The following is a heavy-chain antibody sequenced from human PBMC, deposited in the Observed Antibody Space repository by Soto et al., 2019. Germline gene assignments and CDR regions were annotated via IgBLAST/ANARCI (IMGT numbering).Heavy chain of an antibody. CDR3: AREYGSGSYPYYYYYMDV. Sequence: GASVKVSCKASGYTFTSYGISWVRQAPGQGLEWMGWISAYNGNTNYAQKLQGRVTMTTDTSTSTAYMELRSLRSDDTAVYYCAREYGSGSYPYYYYYMDVWGEGTTVTVSS. J-gene: IGHJ6*03. D-gene: IGHD3-10*01. V-gene: IGHV1-18*01. CDR2: ISAYNGNT. CDR1: GYTFTSYG.